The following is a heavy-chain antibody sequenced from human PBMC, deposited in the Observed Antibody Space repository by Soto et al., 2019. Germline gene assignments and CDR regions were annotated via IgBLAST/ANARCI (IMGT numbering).Heavy chain of an antibody. CDR3: ARIRGYWYGLDV. CDR1: GFPLSTYG. J-gene: IGHJ6*02. CDR2: ITGTGGDT. V-gene: IGHV3-23*01. Sequence: EVQLLESGGGLVQPEGSLRLSCAASGFPLSTYGMSWVRQAPGKGLEWVSSITGTGGDTYYADSVKGRFTSSRDNSNNMLYLQMNSLRVEDTAVYYCARIRGYWYGLDVWGQGTTITVSS.